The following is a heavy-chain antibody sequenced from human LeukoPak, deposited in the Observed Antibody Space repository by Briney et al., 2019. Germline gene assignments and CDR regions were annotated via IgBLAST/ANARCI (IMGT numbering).Heavy chain of an antibody. Sequence: ASVKVSCKASGYTFISYGITWVRQAPGQGLEWMGWICPYTTKTNYAQSLQGRVTMTTDTSTSTAYMELRSLRSDDTAVYYCAREGGVGPTAPPDYYSYQMDVWGKGTTVTDSS. CDR2: ICPYTTKT. D-gene: IGHD1-26*01. CDR1: GYTFISYG. V-gene: IGHV1-18*01. CDR3: AREGGVGPTAPPDYYSYQMDV. J-gene: IGHJ6*03.